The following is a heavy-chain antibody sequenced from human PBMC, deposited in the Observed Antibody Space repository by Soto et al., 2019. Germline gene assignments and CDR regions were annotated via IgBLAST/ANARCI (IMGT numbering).Heavy chain of an antibody. D-gene: IGHD3-3*01. CDR3: ARFGSSGRYYDFWSGHRSEDYYYYYMDV. Sequence: GASVKVSCKASGGTFSSYTISWVRQAPGQGLEWMGWIIPILGIANYAQKFQGRVTITADKSTSTAYMELSSLRSEDTAVYYCARFGSSGRYYDFWSGHRSEDYYYYYMDVWGKGTTVTVSS. V-gene: IGHV1-69*02. J-gene: IGHJ6*03. CDR2: IIPILGIA. CDR1: GGTFSSYT.